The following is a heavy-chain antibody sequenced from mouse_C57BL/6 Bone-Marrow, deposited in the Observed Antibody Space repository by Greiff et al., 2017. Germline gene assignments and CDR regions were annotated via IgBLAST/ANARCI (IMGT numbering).Heavy chain of an antibody. V-gene: IGHV1-9*01. CDR2: IFPGSGST. CDR1: GYTFTGYW. D-gene: IGHD2-4*01. CDR3: AREGNYAAVDY. Sequence: QVQLKQSGAELVKPGASVKLSCKATGYTFTGYWIDWVKQRPGHGLEWIGEIFPGSGSTNYNEKFKGKATVTVDTSSNTAYMQLSSLPSEDSAIYYCAREGNYAAVDYWGQGTTVTVSA. J-gene: IGHJ3*01.